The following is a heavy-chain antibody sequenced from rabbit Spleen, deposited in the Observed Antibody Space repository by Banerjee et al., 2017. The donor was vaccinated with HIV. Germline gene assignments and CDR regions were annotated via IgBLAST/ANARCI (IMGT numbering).Heavy chain of an antibody. V-gene: IGHV1S40*01. CDR2: TDPVFGNT. J-gene: IGHJ6*01. Sequence: QSLEESGGDLVKPGASLTLTCTASGFSSSSGYYMCWVRQAPGTGLEWIGYTDPVFGNTYYASWVNGRFTISSHNSHNAQNTLYLQLNSLTVADTATYFCARDRYDDGMDLWGPGTLVTVS. CDR3: ARDRYDDGMDL. D-gene: IGHD2-1*01. CDR1: GFSSSSGYY.